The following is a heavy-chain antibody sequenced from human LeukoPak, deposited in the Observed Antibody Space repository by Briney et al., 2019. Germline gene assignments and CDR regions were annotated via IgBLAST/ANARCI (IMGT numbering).Heavy chain of an antibody. CDR3: ARHGAYCIGGSCNRFDP. V-gene: IGHV4-39*01. CDR2: IYYSGST. Sequence: SETLSLTCTVSGGSISSSSYYWGWIRQPPGKGLEWIGSIYYSGSTYYNPSLKSRVTISVDTSKNQFSLKVSSVTAADTAVYYCARHGAYCIGGSCNRFDPWGQGTLVTVSS. D-gene: IGHD2-15*01. J-gene: IGHJ5*02. CDR1: GGSISSSSYY.